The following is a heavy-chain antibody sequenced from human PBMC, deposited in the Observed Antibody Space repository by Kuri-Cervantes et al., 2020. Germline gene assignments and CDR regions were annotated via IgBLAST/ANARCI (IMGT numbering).Heavy chain of an antibody. CDR1: GFTFNGLW. CDR3: ARAGVAVAATLWD. Sequence: GGSLRLSCAPSGFTFNGLWMSWVRLAPGKGLEWLAHVNQDGSEKYYADSVKGRFTISRDNAKNSLFLQMTSLRDEDTAIYYCARAGVAVAATLWDWGQGTLVTVSS. D-gene: IGHD6-19*01. V-gene: IGHV3-7*01. CDR2: VNQDGSEK. J-gene: IGHJ4*02.